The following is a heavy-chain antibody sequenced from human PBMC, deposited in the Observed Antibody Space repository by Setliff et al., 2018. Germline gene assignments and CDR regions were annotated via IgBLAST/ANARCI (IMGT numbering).Heavy chain of an antibody. V-gene: IGHV3-30*18. CDR1: GYTSSSYA. CDR3: AKDPSELPVYYFDY. CDR2: ISYDGSNK. J-gene: IGHJ4*02. D-gene: IGHD1-26*01. Sequence: GGSLRLSCAASGYTSSSYAMTWVRQAPGKGLEWVAVISYDGSNKYYADSVKGRFTISRDNSKNTLYLQMNSLRAEDTAVYYCAKDPSELPVYYFDYWGQGTLVTVSS.